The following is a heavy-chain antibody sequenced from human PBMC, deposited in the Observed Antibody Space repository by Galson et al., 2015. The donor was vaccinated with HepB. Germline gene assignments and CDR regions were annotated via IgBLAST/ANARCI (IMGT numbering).Heavy chain of an antibody. D-gene: IGHD6-13*01. V-gene: IGHV1-69*02. J-gene: IGHJ4*02. Sequence: SVKVSCKASGGTFSSYTISWVRQAPGQGLEWMGRIIPILGIANYAQKFQGRVTITADKSTSTAYMELSSLRSEDTAVYYCARGVPAGPATGTFDYWGQGTLVTVSS. CDR1: GGTFSSYT. CDR2: IIPILGIA. CDR3: ARGVPAGPATGTFDY.